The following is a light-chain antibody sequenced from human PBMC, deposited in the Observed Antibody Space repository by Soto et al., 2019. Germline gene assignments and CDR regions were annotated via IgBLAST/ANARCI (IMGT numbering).Light chain of an antibody. CDR3: QVWDNSADRVAV. Sequence: SSELNQPTSVSVAPGQPARITCGGDNFGDKSVHWYQQKPGQAPVMVVYDDYDRPSGIPERFSGSKSGNTATLTISGVEAGDEADYFCQVWDNSADRVAVFGGGTKLTVL. CDR1: NFGDKS. CDR2: DDY. J-gene: IGLJ2*01. V-gene: IGLV3-21*02.